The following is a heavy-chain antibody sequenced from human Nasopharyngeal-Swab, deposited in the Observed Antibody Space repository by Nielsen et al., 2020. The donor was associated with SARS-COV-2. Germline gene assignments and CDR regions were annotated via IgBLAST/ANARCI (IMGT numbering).Heavy chain of an antibody. CDR2: IIPTFGTA. CDR3: ARGFIQLLHPYYYYYMDV. V-gene: IGHV1-69*13. D-gene: IGHD2-2*01. J-gene: IGHJ6*03. Sequence: SVKVSCKASGGTFSSYAISWVRQAPGQGLEWMGGIIPTFGTANYAQKFQGRVTITADESTSTAYMELSSLRSEDTAVYYCARGFIQLLHPYYYYYMDVWGKGTTVTVSS. CDR1: GGTFSSYA.